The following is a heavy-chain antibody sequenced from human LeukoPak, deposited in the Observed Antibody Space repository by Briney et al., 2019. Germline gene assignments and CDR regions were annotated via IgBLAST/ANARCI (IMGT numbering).Heavy chain of an antibody. CDR3: ARASTTFDD. CDR1: GGSFSGYY. CDR2: INHGGST. V-gene: IGHV4-34*01. D-gene: IGHD1-14*01. Sequence: SETLSLTCAVYGGSFSGYYWSWIRQPPGKGLEWIGEINHGGSTNYNPSLKSRVTISVDTSKNQFSLKLSSVTAADTAVYFCARASTTFDDWGQGTLVTVSS. J-gene: IGHJ4*02.